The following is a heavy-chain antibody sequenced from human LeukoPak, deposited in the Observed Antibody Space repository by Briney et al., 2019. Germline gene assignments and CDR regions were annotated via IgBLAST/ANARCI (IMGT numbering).Heavy chain of an antibody. V-gene: IGHV1-8*01. CDR3: ARGPSWYYDFWSGYYRNYYGMDV. D-gene: IGHD3-3*01. CDR1: GYTFTSYD. Sequence: GASVKVSCKASGYTFTSYDFNWVRQATGQRPEWMGWMSPNSGDTGYAQKFQDRVTMTRNTSISTAYMELSSLRSDDTDVYYCARGPSWYYDFWSGYYRNYYGMDVWGQGTTVTVSS. J-gene: IGHJ6*02. CDR2: MSPNSGDT.